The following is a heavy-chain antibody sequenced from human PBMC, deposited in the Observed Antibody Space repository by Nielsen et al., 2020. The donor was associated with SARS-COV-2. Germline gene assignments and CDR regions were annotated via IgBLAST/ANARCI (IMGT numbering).Heavy chain of an antibody. Sequence: GGSLRLSCAASGFTFSSYWMHWVRQAPGKGLEWVGRIKSKTEGGTTAYAAPVIGRFTISRDDSEDTLYLQLTNLKTEDTAVYYCATGLQKGGALFDSWGQGTLVTVSS. J-gene: IGHJ4*02. CDR3: ATGLQKGGALFDS. V-gene: IGHV3-15*01. D-gene: IGHD5-18*01. CDR1: GFTFSSYW. CDR2: IKSKTEGGTT.